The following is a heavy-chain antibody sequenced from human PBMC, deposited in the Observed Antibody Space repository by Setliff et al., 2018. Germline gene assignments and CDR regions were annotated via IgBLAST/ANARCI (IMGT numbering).Heavy chain of an antibody. V-gene: IGHV1-18*01. Sequence: ASVKVSCKGSGYILSSYGIRWVRQAPGQGLEWMGWISPCNGVTNYAQRFQGRVTMTKDTSTSAAYMELRSLRSDDTAVYYCAISSLSICSGGSCPNAFDIWGQGTMVTVSS. J-gene: IGHJ3*02. CDR1: GYILSSYG. CDR2: ISPCNGVT. D-gene: IGHD2-15*01. CDR3: AISSLSICSGGSCPNAFDI.